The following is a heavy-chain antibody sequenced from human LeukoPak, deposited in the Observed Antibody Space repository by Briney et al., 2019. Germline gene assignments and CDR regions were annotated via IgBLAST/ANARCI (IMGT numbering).Heavy chain of an antibody. Sequence: ASVKVSCKASGYTFTSYDINWVRQAPGQGLEWMGWINPNSGGTNYAQKFQGRVTMTRDTSISTAYMELSKLRSDDTAVYYCARDLVSCSSTSCYTGLGGADPTSNWFDPWGQGTLVTVSS. CDR2: INPNSGGT. D-gene: IGHD2-2*02. CDR1: GYTFTSYD. V-gene: IGHV1-2*02. CDR3: ARDLVSCSSTSCYTGLGGADPTSNWFDP. J-gene: IGHJ5*02.